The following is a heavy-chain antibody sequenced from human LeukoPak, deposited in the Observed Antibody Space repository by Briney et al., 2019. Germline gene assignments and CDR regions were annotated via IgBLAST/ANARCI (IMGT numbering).Heavy chain of an antibody. Sequence: SVKVSCKASGGTFSSYTISWVRQAPGQGLEWMGRIIPILGIANYAQKFQGRVTMTGDTSTSTAYMELSSLTPDDTAIYYCTRKLRLDEHWGQGTLVAVSS. CDR1: GGTFSSYT. D-gene: IGHD1-7*01. V-gene: IGHV1-69*02. CDR3: TRKLRLDEH. CDR2: IIPILGIA. J-gene: IGHJ4*02.